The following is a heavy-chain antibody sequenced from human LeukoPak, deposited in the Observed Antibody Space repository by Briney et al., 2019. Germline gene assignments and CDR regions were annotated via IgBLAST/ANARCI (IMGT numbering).Heavy chain of an antibody. CDR2: IYASGNT. CDR1: GGSISSYY. CDR3: ARTLYSSSSENYFDY. D-gene: IGHD6-6*01. J-gene: IGHJ4*02. Sequence: PSETLSLTCTVSGGSISSYYWSWVRQPAGKGLEWIGRIYASGNTNYNPSLKGRVTMTVDTSKNQFSLNLSSVTAADTAVYFCARTLYSSSSENYFDYWGQGTLVTVSS. V-gene: IGHV4-4*07.